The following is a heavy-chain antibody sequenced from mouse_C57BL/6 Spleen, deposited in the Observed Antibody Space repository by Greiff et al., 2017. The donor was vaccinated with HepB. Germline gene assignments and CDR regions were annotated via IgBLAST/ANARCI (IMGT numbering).Heavy chain of an antibody. CDR3: ARGGVYDYDVFAY. J-gene: IGHJ3*01. V-gene: IGHV1-64*01. D-gene: IGHD2-4*01. CDR1: GYTFTSYW. CDR2: IHPNSGST. Sequence: VKLQQPGAELVKPGASVKLSCKASGYTFTSYWMHWVKQRPGQGLEWIGMIHPNSGSTNYNEKFKSKATLTVDKSSSTAYMQLSSLTSEDSAVYYCARGGVYDYDVFAYWGQGTLVTVSA.